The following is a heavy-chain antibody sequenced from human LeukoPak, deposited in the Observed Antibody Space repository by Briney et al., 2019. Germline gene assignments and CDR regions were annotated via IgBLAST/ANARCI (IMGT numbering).Heavy chain of an antibody. D-gene: IGHD3-22*01. V-gene: IGHV4-39*07. CDR3: ARGSRNTMIGQY. Sequence: PSETLSLTCTVSGGSISSSSYYWGWIRQPPGKGLEWIGNIYYTGSTYYNPSLKSRVTISVDTSKNQFSLKLSSVTAADTAVYYCARGSRNTMIGQYWGQGTLVTVSS. CDR2: IYYTGST. J-gene: IGHJ4*02. CDR1: GGSISSSSYY.